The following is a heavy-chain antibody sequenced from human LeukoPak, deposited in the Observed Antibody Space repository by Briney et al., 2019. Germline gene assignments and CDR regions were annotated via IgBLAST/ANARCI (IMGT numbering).Heavy chain of an antibody. D-gene: IGHD4-17*01. CDR3: AKDPTVTGYYFDY. CDR2: IRYDGSNK. V-gene: IGHV3-30*02. Sequence: GGSLRLSCAASGFTFSSYGMHWVRQAPGKGLEGVAFIRYDGSNKYYADSVKGRFTISRDNSKNTLYLQMNSLRAEDTAVYYCAKDPTVTGYYFDYWGQGTLVTVSS. CDR1: GFTFSSYG. J-gene: IGHJ4*02.